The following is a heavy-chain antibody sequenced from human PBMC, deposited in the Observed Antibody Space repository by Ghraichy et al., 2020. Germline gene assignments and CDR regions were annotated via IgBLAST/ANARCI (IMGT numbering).Heavy chain of an antibody. CDR1: GYTLTELS. CDR2: FDPEDGET. CDR3: ATDILTTVTTHSVDY. V-gene: IGHV1-24*01. Sequence: ASVKVSCKVSGYTLTELSMHWVRQAPGKGLEWMGGFDPEDGETIYAQKFQGRVTMTEDTSTDTAYMELSSLRSEDTAVYYCATDILTTVTTHSVDYWGQGTLVTVSS. D-gene: IGHD4-17*01. J-gene: IGHJ4*02.